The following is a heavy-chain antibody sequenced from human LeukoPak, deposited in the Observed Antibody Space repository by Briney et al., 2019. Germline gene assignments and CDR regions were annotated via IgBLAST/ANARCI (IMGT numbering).Heavy chain of an antibody. CDR1: GFTFSSYG. V-gene: IGHV3-30*18. J-gene: IGHJ4*02. Sequence: GGSLRLSCAASGFTFSSYGMHWVRQAPGKGLEWVAVISYDGSNKYYADSVKGRFTISRDNSKNTLYLQMNSLRAEDTAVYYCAKDHSGGDSWYFDSWGQGTLVTVSS. CDR3: AKDHSGGDSWYFDS. CDR2: ISYDGSNK. D-gene: IGHD2-21*01.